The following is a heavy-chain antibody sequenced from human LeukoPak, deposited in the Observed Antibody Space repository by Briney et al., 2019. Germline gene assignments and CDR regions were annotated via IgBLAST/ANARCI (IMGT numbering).Heavy chain of an antibody. Sequence: SETLSLTCTVSGGSISSYYWSWIRQPPGKGLEWIGYIYYSGSTNYNPSLKSRVTISVDTSKNQFSLKLSSVTAADTAVYYCARHHVGYSGYVWFDPWGQGTLVTVSS. CDR3: ARHHVGYSGYVWFDP. CDR2: IYYSGST. J-gene: IGHJ5*02. V-gene: IGHV4-59*08. CDR1: GGSISSYY. D-gene: IGHD5-12*01.